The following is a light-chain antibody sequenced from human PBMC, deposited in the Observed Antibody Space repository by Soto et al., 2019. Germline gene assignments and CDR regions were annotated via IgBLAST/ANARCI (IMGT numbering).Light chain of an antibody. CDR3: QQRSSWPWT. J-gene: IGKJ1*01. CDR2: DAS. CDR1: QSVRSS. Sequence: EILLTQSPATLSLSPGERATLSCRASQSVRSSLAWYQQKPGQAPRLLIYDASTRATGIPGTFSGSGSGTDFTLTISNLEPEDFAVYYCQQRSSWPWTFGQGAKVEIK. V-gene: IGKV3-11*01.